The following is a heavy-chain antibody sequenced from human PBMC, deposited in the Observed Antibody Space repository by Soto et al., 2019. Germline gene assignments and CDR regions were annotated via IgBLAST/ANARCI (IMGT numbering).Heavy chain of an antibody. J-gene: IGHJ5*02. V-gene: IGHV1-69*12. Sequence: QVQLVQSGAEVKKPWSSVKVSCKASGGTFSSYAISWVRQAPGQGLEWMGGIIPIFGTANYAQKFQGRVTITADESTSAAYMELSSLRSEDTAVYYCAREVVVAATGWFDPWGKGSLVTVSS. CDR3: AREVVVAATGWFDP. D-gene: IGHD2-15*01. CDR1: GGTFSSYA. CDR2: IIPIFGTA.